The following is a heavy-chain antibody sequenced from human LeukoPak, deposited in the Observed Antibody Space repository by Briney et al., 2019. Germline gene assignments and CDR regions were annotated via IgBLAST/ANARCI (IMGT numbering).Heavy chain of an antibody. CDR3: ARVGGATAVTMYFEY. J-gene: IGHJ4*02. V-gene: IGHV3-48*02. Sequence: GGSLRLSCVVSGITFSGYSMIWVRQSPGKGLEWLSFMTTSGNTIFYAESVKDRFTISRDNAKKSLYLQMNSLRDEDTAVYYCARVGGATAVTMYFEYWGQGTLVTVSS. D-gene: IGHD1-26*01. CDR2: MTTSGNTI. CDR1: GITFSGYS.